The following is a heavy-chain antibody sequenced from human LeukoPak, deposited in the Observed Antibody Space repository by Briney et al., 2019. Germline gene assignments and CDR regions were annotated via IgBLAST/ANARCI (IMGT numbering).Heavy chain of an antibody. J-gene: IGHJ5*02. CDR3: ARSEPFGELPGPRFDP. CDR2: INPNSGGA. CDR1: GYTFTGYY. V-gene: IGHV1-2*04. D-gene: IGHD3-10*01. Sequence: ASVKVSCKASGYTFTGYYMHRVRQAPGQGLEWMGWINPNSGGANYAQKSQGWVTMTRDTSISTAYMELSRLRSDDTAVYYCARSEPFGELPGPRFDPWGQGTLVTVSS.